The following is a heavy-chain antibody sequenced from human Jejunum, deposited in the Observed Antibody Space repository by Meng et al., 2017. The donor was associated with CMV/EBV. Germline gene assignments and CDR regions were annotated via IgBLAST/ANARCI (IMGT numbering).Heavy chain of an antibody. D-gene: IGHD3-22*01. CDR2: IKEDGSER. V-gene: IGHV3-7*01. J-gene: IGHJ4*02. CDR1: TLSSGC. CDR3: AKSGRADSSNYYYFDN. Sequence: TLSSGCMSWVRQAPGKGLEWVANIKEDGSERYYVDSVKGRFTISRDNARNSLYLQMSSLRAEDTAVYYCAKSGRADSSNYYYFDNWGQGTLVTVSS.